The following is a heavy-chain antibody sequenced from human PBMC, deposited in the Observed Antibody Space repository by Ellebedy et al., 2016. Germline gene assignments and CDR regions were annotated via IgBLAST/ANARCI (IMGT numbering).Heavy chain of an antibody. J-gene: IGHJ4*02. V-gene: IGHV4-31*03. Sequence: SETLSLTXTVSGGSISSGGYYWSWIRRHPGKGLEWIGYIYYSGSTYYNPSLKSRVTISVDTSKNQFSLKLSSVTAADTAVYYCARVWYYYGSGSYSIDYWGQGTLVTVSS. CDR2: IYYSGST. D-gene: IGHD3-10*01. CDR3: ARVWYYYGSGSYSIDY. CDR1: GGSISSGGYY.